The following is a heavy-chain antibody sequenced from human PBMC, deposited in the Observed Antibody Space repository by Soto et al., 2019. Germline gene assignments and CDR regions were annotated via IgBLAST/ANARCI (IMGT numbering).Heavy chain of an antibody. CDR2: VDGNNGHT. CDR3: ARDPNAYFIW. V-gene: IGHV1-3*01. D-gene: IGHD3-16*01. CDR1: GYTFTSYA. J-gene: IGHJ4*02. Sequence: GASVKVSCKASGYTFTSYAMHWVRQAPGQGLEWMGWVDGNNGHTSYSQNFQGRVTLTRDTSASTAYMELNSLTSEDTAVYYCARDPNAYFIWWGQGTPVTVSS.